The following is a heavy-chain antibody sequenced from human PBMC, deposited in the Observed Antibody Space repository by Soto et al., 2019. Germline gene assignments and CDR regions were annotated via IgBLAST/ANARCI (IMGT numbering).Heavy chain of an antibody. J-gene: IGHJ6*02. CDR2: INPNSGGT. V-gene: IGHV1-2*04. CDR1: GYTSTGYY. D-gene: IGHD2-2*01. CDR3: ARAGPGNQVVVPAAPIRYYYGMDV. Sequence: ASVKVSCKASGYTSTGYYMHWVRQAPGQGLEWMGWINPNSGGTNYAQKFQGWVTMTRDTSISTAYMELSRLRSDDTAVYYCARAGPGNQVVVPAAPIRYYYGMDVWGQGTTVTVSS.